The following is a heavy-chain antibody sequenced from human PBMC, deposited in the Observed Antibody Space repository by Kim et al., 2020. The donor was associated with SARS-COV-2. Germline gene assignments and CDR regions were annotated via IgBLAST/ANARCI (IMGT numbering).Heavy chain of an antibody. CDR3: AKDMRYYDILTGYLARM. CDR2: ISYDGSNK. V-gene: IGHV3-30*18. J-gene: IGHJ6*01. D-gene: IGHD3-9*01. Sequence: GSLRLSCAASGFTFSSYGMHWVRQAPGKGLEWVSVISYDGSNKYYADSVKGRFTISRDNSKNTLYLQMNSLRAEDTAVYYCAKDMRYYDILTGYLARM. CDR1: GFTFSSYG.